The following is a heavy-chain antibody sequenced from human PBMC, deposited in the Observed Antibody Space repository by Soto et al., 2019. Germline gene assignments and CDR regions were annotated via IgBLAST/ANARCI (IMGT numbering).Heavy chain of an antibody. V-gene: IGHV1-69*06. CDR1: GGTFSSYA. Sequence: SVKVSCKASGGTFSSYAISWVRQAPGQGLEWMGGIIPIFGKANYAQKFQGRVTITADKSTSTAYMELSSLRSEDTAVYYCARGPSLAYCGGDCYYGMDVWGQGTTVTVSS. CDR2: IIPIFGKA. D-gene: IGHD2-21*01. CDR3: ARGPSLAYCGGDCYYGMDV. J-gene: IGHJ6*02.